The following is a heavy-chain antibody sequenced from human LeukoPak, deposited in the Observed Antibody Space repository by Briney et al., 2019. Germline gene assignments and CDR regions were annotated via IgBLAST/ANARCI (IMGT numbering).Heavy chain of an antibody. V-gene: IGHV6-1*01. J-gene: IGHJ5*02. CDR3: ARDLRGIAAAGNPNWFDP. CDR1: GDSVSSNSAA. D-gene: IGHD6-13*01. Sequence: SQTLSLTCAISGDSVSSNSAAWNWIRQSPSRGLEWLGRTYYRSKWYNDYAVSVKSRITINPDTSKNQFSLQLNSVTPEDTAVYYCARDLRGIAAAGNPNWFDPWGQGTLVTVSS. CDR2: TYYRSKWYN.